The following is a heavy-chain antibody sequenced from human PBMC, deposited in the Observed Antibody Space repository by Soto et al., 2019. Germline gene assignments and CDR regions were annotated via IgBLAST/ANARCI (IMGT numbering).Heavy chain of an antibody. D-gene: IGHD3-3*01. CDR1: GYTFTSYG. Sequence: GASVKVSCEASGYTFTSYGISWVRQAPGQGLEWMGWISPYNGNTNYAQKLQGRVTMTTDTSTSTAYMELSSLRSDDTAVYYCARGIVTIFGVVGWFDPWGQGTLVTVSS. V-gene: IGHV1-18*01. CDR2: ISPYNGNT. CDR3: ARGIVTIFGVVGWFDP. J-gene: IGHJ5*02.